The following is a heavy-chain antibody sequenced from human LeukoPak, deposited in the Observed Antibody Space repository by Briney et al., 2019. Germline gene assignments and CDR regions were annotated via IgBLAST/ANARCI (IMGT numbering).Heavy chain of an antibody. CDR1: GGSISSGGYY. Sequence: SETLSLTCTVSGGSISSGGYYWSWIRQHPGKGLEWIGYIYYSGSTYYNPSLKSRVTISGDTSKNQFSLKLSSVTAADTAVYYCARHSPILTGYYVGYWGQGTLVTVSS. CDR2: IYYSGST. D-gene: IGHD3-9*01. CDR3: ARHSPILTGYYVGY. J-gene: IGHJ4*02. V-gene: IGHV4-39*01.